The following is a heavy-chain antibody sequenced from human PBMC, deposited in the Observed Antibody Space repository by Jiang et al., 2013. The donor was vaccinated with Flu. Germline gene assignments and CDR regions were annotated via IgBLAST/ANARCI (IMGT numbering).Heavy chain of an antibody. CDR3: ARFDSRRYYYDF. CDR1: GYTFTGYY. V-gene: IGHV1-2*02. D-gene: IGHD3-22*01. CDR2: INPNSGGT. Sequence: SGAEVKNPGASVKVSCKASGYTFTGYYIHWVRQAPGQGLEWMGWINPNSGGTNYPQKFQGRVTMTRDKSISTAYMELSRLRSDDTAVYYCARFDSRRYYYDFWGQGTLVTVSS. J-gene: IGHJ4*02.